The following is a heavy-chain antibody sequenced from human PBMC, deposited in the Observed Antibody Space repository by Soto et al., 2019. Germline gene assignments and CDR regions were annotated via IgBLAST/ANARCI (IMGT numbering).Heavy chain of an antibody. Sequence: SETLSLTCALYGGSFSGYYWSWIRQPPGKGLGWIGEINHSGRTNHSPSLKSRVNISVDTSKNQFSLKLSYVTAADTAVYYCARLDFWSGYRFDPWGQGTLVTVSS. CDR1: GGSFSGYY. CDR2: INHSGRT. CDR3: ARLDFWSGYRFDP. J-gene: IGHJ5*02. D-gene: IGHD3-3*01. V-gene: IGHV4-34*01.